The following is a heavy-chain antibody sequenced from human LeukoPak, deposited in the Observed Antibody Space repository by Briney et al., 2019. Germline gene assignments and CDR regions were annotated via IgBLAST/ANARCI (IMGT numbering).Heavy chain of an antibody. CDR3: ARDQWASSPNWIDP. D-gene: IGHD1-26*01. V-gene: IGHV3-30*19. J-gene: IGHJ5*02. Sequence: QPGRSLRLSCAASGFTFSSYGMHWVRQAPGKGLEWVAVTSYDGSNQYYADSVWGRFTISRDNSKNTLYLQMNSLRSEDTAVYYCARDQWASSPNWIDPWGQGTLVTVSS. CDR2: TSYDGSNQ. CDR1: GFTFSSYG.